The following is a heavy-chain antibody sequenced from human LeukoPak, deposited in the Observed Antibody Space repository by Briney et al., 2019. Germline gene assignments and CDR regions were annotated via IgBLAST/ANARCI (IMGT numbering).Heavy chain of an antibody. D-gene: IGHD2-15*01. Sequence: PSETLSLTCAVSGGSISSGGYSWSWIRQPPGKGLEWIGYIYHSGSTYYNPSLKSRVTISVDRSKNQFSLKLSSVTAADTAVYYCARDRLYCSGGSCYSDAFDIWGQGTMVTVSS. CDR3: ARDRLYCSGGSCYSDAFDI. CDR2: IYHSGST. CDR1: GGSISSGGYS. V-gene: IGHV4-30-2*01. J-gene: IGHJ3*02.